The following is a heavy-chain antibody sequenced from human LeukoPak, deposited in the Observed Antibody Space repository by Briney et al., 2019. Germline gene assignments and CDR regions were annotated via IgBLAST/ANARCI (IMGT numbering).Heavy chain of an antibody. CDR3: AKDEWLLRPYYFDY. V-gene: IGHV3-23*01. Sequence: PGGSLRLSCAASGFTFSSYYIHWVRQAPGKGLEWVSAISGSGGSTYYADSVKGRFTISRDNSKNTLYLQMNSLRAEDTAVYYCAKDEWLLRPYYFDYWGQGTLVTVSS. D-gene: IGHD5-12*01. J-gene: IGHJ4*02. CDR2: ISGSGGST. CDR1: GFTFSSYY.